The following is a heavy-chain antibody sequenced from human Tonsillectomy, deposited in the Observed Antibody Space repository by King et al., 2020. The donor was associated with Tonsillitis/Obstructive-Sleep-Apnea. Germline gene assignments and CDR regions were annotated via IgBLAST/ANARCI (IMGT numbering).Heavy chain of an antibody. J-gene: IGHJ5*02. D-gene: IGHD5-12*01. CDR3: AHRRGWTVATIPDWFDP. CDR1: GFSLSTSGVG. Sequence: ITSKESGPTLVKPTQTLTLTCTFSGFSLSTSGVGVGWIRQPPGKALEWLALIYWDDDKRYSPSLKNRLTITKDTSRNQVVLTMTNMDPVDTATYYCAHRRGWTVATIPDWFDPWGQGTLVTVSS. V-gene: IGHV2-5*02. CDR2: IYWDDDK.